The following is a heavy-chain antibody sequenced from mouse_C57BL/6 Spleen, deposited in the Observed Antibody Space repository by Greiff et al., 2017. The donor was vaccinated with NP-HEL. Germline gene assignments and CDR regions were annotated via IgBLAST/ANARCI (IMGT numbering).Heavy chain of an antibody. J-gene: IGHJ2*01. CDR1: GYSFTGYY. CDR2: INPSTGGT. D-gene: IGHD1-1*01. V-gene: IGHV1-42*01. CDR3: ARSAITTVVAFDY. Sequence: EVKLQQSGPELVKPGASVKISCKASGYSFTGYYMNWVKQSPEKSLEWIGEINPSTGGTTYNQKFKAKATLTVDKSSSTAYMQLKSLTSEDSAVYYCARSAITTVVAFDYWGQGTTLTVSS.